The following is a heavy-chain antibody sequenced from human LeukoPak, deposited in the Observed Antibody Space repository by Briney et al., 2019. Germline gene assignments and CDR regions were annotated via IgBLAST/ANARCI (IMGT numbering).Heavy chain of an antibody. V-gene: IGHV3-53*01. CDR2: IYSGGST. D-gene: IGHD3-10*01. CDR1: GFTVSSNY. CDR3: ARDRVLWFGELLNYGMDV. J-gene: IGHJ6*02. Sequence: GGPLRLSCAASGFTVSSNYMSWVRQAPGKGLEWVSVIYSGGSTYYADSVKGRFTISRDNSKNTLYLQMNSLRAEDTAVYYCARDRVLWFGELLNYGMDVWGQGTTVTVSS.